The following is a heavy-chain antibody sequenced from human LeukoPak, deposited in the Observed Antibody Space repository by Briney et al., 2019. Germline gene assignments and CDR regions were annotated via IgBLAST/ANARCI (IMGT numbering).Heavy chain of an antibody. D-gene: IGHD6-6*01. Sequence: PSETLSLTCAVYGGSLSGYYWSWIRQPPGKGLEWIGEINHSGCTNYNPSLKSRVTISVDTSKNQFSLKLSSVTAADTAVYYCARGRGRQGIAARPGIDYWGQGTLVTVSS. CDR3: ARGRGRQGIAARPGIDY. CDR1: GGSLSGYY. J-gene: IGHJ4*02. CDR2: INHSGCT. V-gene: IGHV4-34*01.